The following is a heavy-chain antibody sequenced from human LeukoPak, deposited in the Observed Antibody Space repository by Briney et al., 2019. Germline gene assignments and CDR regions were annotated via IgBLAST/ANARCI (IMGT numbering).Heavy chain of an antibody. V-gene: IGHV1-18*01. Sequence: ASVKVSCKSSGYSFIRNAISWVRQAPGQGLEWIGWINVYNGNTNYAQKLQGRVTMTTDTSTSTAYMELRSLRSDDTAVYYCARETYYYDSSIKTSYFDYWGQGTLVTVSS. J-gene: IGHJ4*02. CDR1: GYSFIRNA. D-gene: IGHD3-22*01. CDR3: ARETYYYDSSIKTSYFDY. CDR2: INVYNGNT.